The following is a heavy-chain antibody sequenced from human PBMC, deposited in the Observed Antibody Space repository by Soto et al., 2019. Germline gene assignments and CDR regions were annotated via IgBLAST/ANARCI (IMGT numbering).Heavy chain of an antibody. J-gene: IGHJ4*02. V-gene: IGHV3-15*01. Sequence: EVQLVESGGGLVKPGGSLRLSCAASGFTFSNAWMSWVRQAPGKGLEWVGRIKSKTDGGTTDYAAPVKGRFTISRDDSKNTLYLQMNSLKTEDTAVYYSTTELVGLWFGELDGGGGAVGYFDYWGQGTLVTVSS. CDR1: GFTFSNAW. D-gene: IGHD3-10*01. CDR3: TTELVGLWFGELDGGGGAVGYFDY. CDR2: IKSKTDGGTT.